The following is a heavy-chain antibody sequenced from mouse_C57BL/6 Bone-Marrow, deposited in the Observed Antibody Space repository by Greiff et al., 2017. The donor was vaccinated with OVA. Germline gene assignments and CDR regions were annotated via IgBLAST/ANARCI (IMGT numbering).Heavy chain of an antibody. CDR2: IHPNSGST. D-gene: IGHD1-1*01. V-gene: IGHV1-64*01. Sequence: QVQLQQPGAELVKPGASVKLSCKASGYTFTSYWMHWVKQRPGQGLEWIGMIHPNSGSTNYNEKFKSKATLTVDKSSSPAYMQLSSLTSEDSAVYYCARRGGGITTVVAHWYFDVWGTGTTVTVSS. CDR1: GYTFTSYW. J-gene: IGHJ1*03. CDR3: ARRGGGITTVVAHWYFDV.